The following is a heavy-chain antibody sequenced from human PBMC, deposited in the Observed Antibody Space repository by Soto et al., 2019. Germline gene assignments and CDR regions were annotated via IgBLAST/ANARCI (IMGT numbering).Heavy chain of an antibody. V-gene: IGHV4-4*02. J-gene: IGHJ6*02. CDR1: GGSISSSNW. CDR3: ARDRRELGGSYYYYYGMDV. CDR2: IYHSGST. D-gene: IGHD1-26*01. Sequence: SETLSLTCAVSGGSISSSNWWSWVRQPPGKGLEWIGEIYHSGSTNYNPSLKSRVTISVDKSKNQFSLKLSSVTAADTAVYYCARDRRELGGSYYYYYGMDVWGQGTTVTVSS.